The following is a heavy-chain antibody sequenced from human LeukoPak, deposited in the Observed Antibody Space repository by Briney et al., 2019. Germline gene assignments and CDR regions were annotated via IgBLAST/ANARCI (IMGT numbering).Heavy chain of an antibody. D-gene: IGHD3-22*01. CDR1: GGSISSYY. CDR2: ISYSGST. CDR3: AREGYDTNIYYKADY. J-gene: IGHJ4*02. V-gene: IGHV4-59*01. Sequence: PSETLSLTCTVSGGSISSYYWSWIRQPPGKGLEWIGYISYSGSTSYNPSPKSRVTITLDTSKSQFSLRLSSVTAADTAVYYCAREGYDTNIYYKADYWGQGTLVTVSS.